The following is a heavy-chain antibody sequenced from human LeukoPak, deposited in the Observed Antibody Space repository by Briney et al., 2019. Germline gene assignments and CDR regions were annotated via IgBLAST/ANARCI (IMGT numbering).Heavy chain of an antibody. D-gene: IGHD2-15*01. J-gene: IGHJ4*02. Sequence: GGSLRLSCAASGFTFSSYAMSWVRQAPGKGLETVSAISGSGGSTYYADSVKGRFTISRDNSKNTLYLQMNSLRAEDTAVYYCAKDLGYCSGGSCYRNLDYWGEGTRVTVSS. V-gene: IGHV3-23*01. CDR2: ISGSGGST. CDR3: AKDLGYCSGGSCYRNLDY. CDR1: GFTFSSYA.